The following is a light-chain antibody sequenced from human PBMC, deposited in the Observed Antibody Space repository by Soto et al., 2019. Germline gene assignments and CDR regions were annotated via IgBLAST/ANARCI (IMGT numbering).Light chain of an antibody. CDR3: QQYGSSPTWT. J-gene: IGKJ1*01. Sequence: EIVLTQSPGTLSLSPGDRATLSCRASQSVKTRYLAWYQQKPAQAPRLLIYGASSRATGIPDRFSGSGSGTDFTLTISRLEPEDFAVYYCQQYGSSPTWTFGQGTKV. V-gene: IGKV3-20*01. CDR1: QSVKTRY. CDR2: GAS.